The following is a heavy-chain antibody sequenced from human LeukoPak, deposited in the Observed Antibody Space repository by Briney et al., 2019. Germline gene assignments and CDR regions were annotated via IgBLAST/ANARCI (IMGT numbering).Heavy chain of an antibody. Sequence: ASVKVSCKASGYTFTSYDINWVRQATGQGLEWMGWMNPNSGNTGYAQKFQGRVTITRNTSISTAYMELSSLRSEDTAVYYCATHYSSTSCYDYWGQGTLVTVSS. CDR3: ATHYSSTSCYDY. D-gene: IGHD2-2*01. V-gene: IGHV1-8*03. CDR2: MNPNSGNT. CDR1: GYTFTSYD. J-gene: IGHJ4*02.